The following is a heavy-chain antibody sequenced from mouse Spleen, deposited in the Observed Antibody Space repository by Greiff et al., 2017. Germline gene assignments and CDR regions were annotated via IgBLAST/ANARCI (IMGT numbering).Heavy chain of an antibody. CDR2: INPNNGGT. J-gene: IGHJ3*01. Sequence: EVQLQQSGPELVKPGASVKISCKASGYTFTDYYMNWVKQSHGKSLEWIGDINPNNGGTSYNQKFKGKATLTVDKSSSTAYMELRSLTSEDSAVYYCARHGLGLAWFAYWGQGTLVTVSA. CDR3: ARHGLGLAWFAY. CDR1: GYTFTDYY. V-gene: IGHV1-26*01. D-gene: IGHD4-1*01.